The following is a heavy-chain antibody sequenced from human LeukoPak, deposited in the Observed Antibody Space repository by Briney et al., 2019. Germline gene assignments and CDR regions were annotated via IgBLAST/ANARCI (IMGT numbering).Heavy chain of an antibody. D-gene: IGHD3-10*01. CDR3: ARTYYYGLGSYRDYYYYMDV. V-gene: IGHV1-2*02. CDR1: GGTFTSYY. J-gene: IGHJ6*03. Sequence: ASVSVSCKASGGTFTSYYMHWVRPAPGQGLEWVGWINPNTGDTNYAQMFQGRVTMIRDTTISTAYMELSRLRSDDTAVYYCARTYYYGLGSYRDYYYYMDVWGKGTTVTVSS. CDR2: INPNTGDT.